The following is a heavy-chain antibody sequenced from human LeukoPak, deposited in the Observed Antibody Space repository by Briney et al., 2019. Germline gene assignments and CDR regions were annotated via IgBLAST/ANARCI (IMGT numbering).Heavy chain of an antibody. CDR3: ATKYSVAVAANPPYFDY. CDR2: INQSGRT. V-gene: IGHV4-34*01. Sequence: SETLSLTCGVYGGSFSGYCWSWIRQSPGRGLEWIGEINQSGRTNYDPSLKSRVTISVDTSKNQFSLKLTSVTAADTGVYYCATKYSVAVAANPPYFDYWGQGTLVTVSS. J-gene: IGHJ4*02. CDR1: GGSFSGYC. D-gene: IGHD6-19*01.